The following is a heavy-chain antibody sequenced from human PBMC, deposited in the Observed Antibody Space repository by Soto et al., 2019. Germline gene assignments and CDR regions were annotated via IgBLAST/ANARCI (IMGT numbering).Heavy chain of an antibody. V-gene: IGHV3-30*03. J-gene: IGHJ4*02. D-gene: IGHD3-22*01. CDR1: GFTFSSYG. CDR3: ARDSYYYDSSGYYTFDH. Sequence: PGGSLRLSCADSGFTFSSYGMHWVRQAPGKGLEWVAHISYDGSNNNYVDSVKGRFTISRDNSKNTLYLQMNSLRAEDTAVYYCARDSYYYDSSGYYTFDHWGQGTLVIVSS. CDR2: ISYDGSNN.